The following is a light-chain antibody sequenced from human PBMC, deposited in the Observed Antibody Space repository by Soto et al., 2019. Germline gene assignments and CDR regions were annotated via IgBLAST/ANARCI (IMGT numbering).Light chain of an antibody. J-gene: IGKJ1*01. V-gene: IGKV1-5*01. CDR3: LRYNAFSQT. CDR1: QSMNDW. CDR2: DAS. Sequence: DIQMTQSPSTLSASLGDRVTITCRVSQSMNDWLAWYQQKPGKAPKVLIYDASSLQSGVPSRFSGSRSGTEFTLTIDSLQPDDVATYYCLRYNAFSQTFGQGTKVEI.